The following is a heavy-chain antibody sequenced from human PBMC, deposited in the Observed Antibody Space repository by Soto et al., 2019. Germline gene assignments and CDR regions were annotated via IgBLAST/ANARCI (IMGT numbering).Heavy chain of an antibody. D-gene: IGHD6-19*01. CDR1: GYTFVNHG. Sequence: QVQLMQSGAEVKEPGASVKVSCKASGYTFVNHGVSWVRQAPGQGLEWMGWIKVSTGITNYAGNFQGRVTMTTDTSTSTVYMELRSLRSADTAVYFCARHYSSDWHFVFDSWGQGTRVIVSS. J-gene: IGHJ4*02. CDR3: ARHYSSDWHFVFDS. CDR2: IKVSTGIT. V-gene: IGHV1-18*01.